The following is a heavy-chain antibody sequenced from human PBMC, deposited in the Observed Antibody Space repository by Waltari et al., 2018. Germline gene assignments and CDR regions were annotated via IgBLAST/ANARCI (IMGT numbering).Heavy chain of an antibody. CDR1: GGSISSSSYY. D-gene: IGHD6-13*01. CDR2: IYYSGST. CDR3: ARVGARVAAAGTEDYFDY. Sequence: QLQLQESGPGLVKPSETLSLTCTVSGGSISSSSYYWGWLRQPRGKGLEWIGSIYYSGSTYYNPSLKSRVTISVDTSKNQFSLKLSSVTAADTAVYYCARVGARVAAAGTEDYFDYWGQGTLVTVSS. V-gene: IGHV4-39*07. J-gene: IGHJ4*02.